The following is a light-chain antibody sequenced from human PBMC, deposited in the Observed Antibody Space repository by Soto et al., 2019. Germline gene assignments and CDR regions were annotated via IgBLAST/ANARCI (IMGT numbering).Light chain of an antibody. CDR2: EVS. J-gene: IGLJ2*01. CDR3: SSYAGSNNLV. V-gene: IGLV2-8*01. Sequence: QSALTQPPSASGSPGQSVTISCTGTISGVGGYNYVSWYQQHPGKAPKLMIYEVSKRPSGVPDRFSGSKSGNTASLTVSGLEADDEADYYCSSYAGSNNLVFGGGTKLTVL. CDR1: ISGVGGYNY.